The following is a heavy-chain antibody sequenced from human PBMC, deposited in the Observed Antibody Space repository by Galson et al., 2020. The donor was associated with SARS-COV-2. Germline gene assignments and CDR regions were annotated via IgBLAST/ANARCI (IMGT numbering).Heavy chain of an antibody. J-gene: IGHJ3*02. CDR3: AKHLESTTWYNAFDI. V-gene: IGHV4-59*08. CDR2: FHYSGNI. Sequence: LETLSLTCTVSGGAISSYYWSWLRQPPGKGLEWLGNFHYSGNINYNPSLKSRVTISEITSKNQVSLKLSSVTAADTAVYFCAKHLESTTWYNAFDIWGQGAMVTVSS. CDR1: GGAISSYY. D-gene: IGHD2-2*02.